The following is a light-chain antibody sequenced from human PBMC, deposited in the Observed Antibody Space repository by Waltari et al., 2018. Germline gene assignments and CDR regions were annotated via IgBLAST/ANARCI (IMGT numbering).Light chain of an antibody. CDR3: QHYVSLPAT. CDR1: QSVGRT. J-gene: IGKJ1*01. CDR2: GAS. Sequence: IVLTQSPGTLSLSPGERATLSCRASQSVGRTLAWYQQKPGQAPRLLIYGASIRATGIPDRFIGGGSGTDFSLGINRLGPEDFAVYYCQHYVSLPATFGQGTKVEIK. V-gene: IGKV3-20*01.